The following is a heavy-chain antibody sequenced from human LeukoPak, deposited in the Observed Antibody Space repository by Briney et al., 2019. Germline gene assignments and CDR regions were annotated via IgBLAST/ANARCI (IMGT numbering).Heavy chain of an antibody. D-gene: IGHD3-22*01. CDR3: ARVIPYYYDSSGYWSLLPAPPHFDY. J-gene: IGHJ4*02. CDR2: INHSGST. Sequence: SETLPLTCAVYGGSFSGYYWSWIRQPPGKGLEWIGEINHSGSTNYNPSLKSRVTISVDTSKNQFSLKLSSVTAADTAVYYCARVIPYYYDSSGYWSLLPAPPHFDYWGQGTLVTVSS. CDR1: GGSFSGYY. V-gene: IGHV4-34*01.